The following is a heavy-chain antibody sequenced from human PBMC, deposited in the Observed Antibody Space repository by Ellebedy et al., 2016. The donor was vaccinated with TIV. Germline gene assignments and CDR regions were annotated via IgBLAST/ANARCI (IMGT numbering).Heavy chain of an antibody. J-gene: IGHJ6*02. Sequence: SETLSLTCTVSGGSVSSGSHYWNWIRQPPGKGLAWIGYSYYIGTTNYNPSLKSRVTISEDMSKNQFSLRLNSVTAADTAVYYCAGGSYTPYGMDVWGRGTTVIVSS. CDR2: SYYIGTT. CDR3: AGGSYTPYGMDV. V-gene: IGHV4-61*01. D-gene: IGHD3-10*01. CDR1: GGSVSSGSHY.